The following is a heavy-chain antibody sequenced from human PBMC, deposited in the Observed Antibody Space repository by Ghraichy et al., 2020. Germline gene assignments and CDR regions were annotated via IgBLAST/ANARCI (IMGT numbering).Heavy chain of an antibody. V-gene: IGHV3-21*01. J-gene: IGHJ4*02. Sequence: GGSLRLSCAASGFTFSSYSMNWVRQAPGKGLEWVSSISSSSSYIYYADSVKGRFTISRDNAKNSLYLQMNSLRAEDTAVYYCARDGTVEMATIWGQGTLVTVSS. CDR2: ISSSSSYI. D-gene: IGHD5-24*01. CDR1: GFTFSSYS. CDR3: ARDGTVEMATI.